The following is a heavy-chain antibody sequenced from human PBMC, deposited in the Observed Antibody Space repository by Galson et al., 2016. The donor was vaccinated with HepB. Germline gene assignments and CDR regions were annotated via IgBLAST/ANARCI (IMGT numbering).Heavy chain of an antibody. CDR3: ARSLTGSYDFWGAIYNYYAMDC. Sequence: QSGAEVKKPGESLKISRRGSGYTFDSYWIGWVRQMPGKGREWMAIIYPGDFDIRYSPSFEGQFTISVQKSIRTAYLQWTSLTASDTAMYYCARSLTGSYDFWGAIYNYYAMDCWGQGTTVTV. CDR1: GYTFDSYW. J-gene: IGHJ6*02. D-gene: IGHD3-3*01. CDR2: IYPGDFDI. V-gene: IGHV5-51*01.